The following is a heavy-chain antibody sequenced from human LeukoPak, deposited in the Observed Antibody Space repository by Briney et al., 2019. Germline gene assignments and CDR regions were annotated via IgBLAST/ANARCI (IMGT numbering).Heavy chain of an antibody. CDR1: GFTFSIHG. CDR2: IINSGGTV. V-gene: IGHV3-48*02. D-gene: IGHD3-10*01. CDR3: ARVGRGVFGMDV. Sequence: GGSLRLSCAASGFTFSIHGMNWVRQAPGKGLEWGSYIINSGGTVYYTDSVQGRFTISRDNARNYLFLQMNSLRDEDTAVYYCARVGRGVFGMDVWGQGTTVTVSS. J-gene: IGHJ6*02.